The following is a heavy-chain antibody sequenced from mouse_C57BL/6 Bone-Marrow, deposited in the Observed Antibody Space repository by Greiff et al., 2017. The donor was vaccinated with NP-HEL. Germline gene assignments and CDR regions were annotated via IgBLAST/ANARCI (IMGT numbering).Heavy chain of an antibody. J-gene: IGHJ1*03. CDR1: GYTFTSYW. Sequence: QVQLQQPGAELVKPGASVKLSCKASGYTFTSYWMQWVKQRPGQGLEWIGEIDPSDSYTNYNQKFKGKATLTVDTSSSTAYMQLSSLTSEDSAVYYCAREGYYGSSPYWYFDVWGTGTTVTVSS. V-gene: IGHV1-50*01. CDR2: IDPSDSYT. D-gene: IGHD1-1*01. CDR3: AREGYYGSSPYWYFDV.